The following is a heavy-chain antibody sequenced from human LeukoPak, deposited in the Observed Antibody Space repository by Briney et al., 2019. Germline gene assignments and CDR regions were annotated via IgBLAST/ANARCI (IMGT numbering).Heavy chain of an antibody. CDR3: AKDHRYCSGGSCYGADY. J-gene: IGHJ4*02. CDR2: IRYDGSNK. CDR1: GYRFSSYG. D-gene: IGHD2-15*01. Sequence: PGGSLTLLCAPSGYRFSSYGMNWLRQAPGKGLEWVAFIRYDGSNKYYADSVKGRFTISRDDSKNTLYLQMNSLRAEDTAVYYCAKDHRYCSGGSCYGADYWGQGTLVTVSS. V-gene: IGHV3-30*02.